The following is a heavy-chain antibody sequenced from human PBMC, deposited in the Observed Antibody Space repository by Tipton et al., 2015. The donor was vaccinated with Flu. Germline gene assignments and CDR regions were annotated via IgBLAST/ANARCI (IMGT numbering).Heavy chain of an antibody. Sequence: TLSLTCTVSAGSISSSSYYLGWIRQPPGKGLEWIGSIYYSGSTYYNPSLKSRVTISVDTSKNQFSLKLSSVTAADTAVYYCALRAGVGDPRYFDYWGQGTLVTVSS. CDR1: AGSISSSSYY. J-gene: IGHJ4*02. CDR2: IYYSGST. CDR3: ALRAGVGDPRYFDY. D-gene: IGHD1-26*01. V-gene: IGHV4-39*07.